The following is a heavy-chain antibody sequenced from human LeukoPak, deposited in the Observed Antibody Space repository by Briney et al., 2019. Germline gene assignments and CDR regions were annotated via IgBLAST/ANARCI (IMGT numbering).Heavy chain of an antibody. D-gene: IGHD3-22*01. CDR2: ISSSSYI. Sequence: GGSLRLSCAASGFTFSSYSMNWVRQAPGKGLEWVSSISSSSYIYYADSVKGRFTISRDNAKNSLYLQMNSLRAEDTAVYYCARAIGHDSSGYYFDYWGQGTLVTVSS. CDR3: ARAIGHDSSGYYFDY. J-gene: IGHJ4*02. V-gene: IGHV3-21*01. CDR1: GFTFSSYS.